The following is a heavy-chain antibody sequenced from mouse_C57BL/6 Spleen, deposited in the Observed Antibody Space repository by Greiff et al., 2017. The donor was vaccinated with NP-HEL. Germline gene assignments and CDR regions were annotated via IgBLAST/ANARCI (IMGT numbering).Heavy chain of an antibody. CDR3: ARGDYYGAWFAY. V-gene: IGHV5-17*01. CDR2: ISSGSSTI. D-gene: IGHD1-1*01. J-gene: IGHJ3*01. CDR1: GFTFSDYG. Sequence: EVKLVESGGGLVKPGGSLKLSCAASGFTFSDYGMHWVRQAPEQGLEWVAYISSGSSTIYYADTVKGRFTMSRDNAKNTLFLQMTSLRSEDTAMYYCARGDYYGAWFAYWGQGTLVTVSA.